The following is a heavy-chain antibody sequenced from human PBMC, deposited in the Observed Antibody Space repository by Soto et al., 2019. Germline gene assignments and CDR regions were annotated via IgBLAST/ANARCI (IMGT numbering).Heavy chain of an antibody. CDR3: AKDDFTDRGDDYFDY. Sequence: GGSLRLACAASGFSFTNFAMSWVRQAPGKGLEWVAGIGASGDITWYADSVKGRLSISRDNSKNTLYLQLNSLRFEDTAVYYCAKDDFTDRGDDYFDYWGPGTLVTVSS. V-gene: IGHV3-23*01. CDR1: GFSFTNFA. D-gene: IGHD2-21*02. CDR2: IGASGDIT. J-gene: IGHJ4*02.